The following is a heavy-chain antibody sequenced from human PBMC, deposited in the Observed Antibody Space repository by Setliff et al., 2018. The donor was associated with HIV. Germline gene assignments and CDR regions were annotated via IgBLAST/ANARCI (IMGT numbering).Heavy chain of an antibody. V-gene: IGHV3-7*01. CDR2: IKEDGSEK. CDR3: ARDMGVLLMLRVFDY. D-gene: IGHD2-8*01. Sequence: PGGSLRLSCAASGFTFSMYWMTWVRQAPGKGLEWVANIKEDGSEKYYVDSVKGRFTISRDNAKKSLYLQMNSLRAEHTAVYYCARDMGVLLMLRVFDYWGQGTLVTVSS. CDR1: GFTFSMYW. J-gene: IGHJ4*02.